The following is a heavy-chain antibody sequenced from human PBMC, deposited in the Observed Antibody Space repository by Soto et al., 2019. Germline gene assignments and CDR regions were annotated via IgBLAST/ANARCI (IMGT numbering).Heavy chain of an antibody. Sequence: PGGSLRLSCSASGFTFSTYSMNWVRQAPGKGLEWVANIKQDGKEYNYVDSVKGRFTVSRDNAKKSLYLQMNSLRAEDTAVYYCARDLYGVFDYWGQGTLVTVSS. J-gene: IGHJ4*02. V-gene: IGHV3-7*01. CDR3: ARDLYGVFDY. CDR2: IKQDGKEY. CDR1: GFTFSTYS. D-gene: IGHD4-17*01.